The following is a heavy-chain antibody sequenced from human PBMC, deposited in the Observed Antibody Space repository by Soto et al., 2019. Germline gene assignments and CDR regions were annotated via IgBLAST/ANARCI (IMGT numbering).Heavy chain of an antibody. J-gene: IGHJ6*02. CDR1: GGSFSGYY. Sequence: SETLSLTCAVYGGSFSGYYWRWIRQPPGKGLDWIGEINHSGSTNYNPSLKCRVTISVDTSKNQFSLKLSSVTAADTAVYYCARGYCSGGSCYSTRYYYYYGMDVWGQGTTVTVSS. V-gene: IGHV4-34*01. CDR2: INHSGST. CDR3: ARGYCSGGSCYSTRYYYYYGMDV. D-gene: IGHD2-15*01.